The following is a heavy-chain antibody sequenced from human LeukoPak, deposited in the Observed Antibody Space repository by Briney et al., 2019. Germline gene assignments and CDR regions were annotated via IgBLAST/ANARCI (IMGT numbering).Heavy chain of an antibody. D-gene: IGHD3-9*01. Sequence: GGSLRLSCAASGFTFRAYGMHWVRQAPGKGLEWVAFIRYDARNKYYADSVKGRFTISRDNSKNTLYLQMNSLRAEDTAVYYCARALNYDILTGYCDYWGQGTLVTVSS. CDR1: GFTFRAYG. CDR3: ARALNYDILTGYCDY. J-gene: IGHJ4*02. V-gene: IGHV3-30*02. CDR2: IRYDARNK.